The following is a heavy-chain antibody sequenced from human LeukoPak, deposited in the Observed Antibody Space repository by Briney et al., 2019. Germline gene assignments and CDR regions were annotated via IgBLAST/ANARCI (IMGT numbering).Heavy chain of an antibody. Sequence: ASVKVFCKASGYTFTGYYMHWVRQAPGQGLEWMGWINPNSGGTNYAQKFQGRVTMTRDTSISTAYMELSRLRSDDTAVYYCARVYKYSSSSPLVYWGQGTLVTVSS. J-gene: IGHJ4*02. V-gene: IGHV1-2*02. D-gene: IGHD6-6*01. CDR2: INPNSGGT. CDR3: ARVYKYSSSSPLVY. CDR1: GYTFTGYY.